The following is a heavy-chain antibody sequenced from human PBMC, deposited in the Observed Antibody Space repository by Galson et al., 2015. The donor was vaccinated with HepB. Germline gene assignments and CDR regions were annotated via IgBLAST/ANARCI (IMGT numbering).Heavy chain of an antibody. CDR1: GYIFTNYW. Sequence: QSGAEVKKPGESLRISCKGSGYIFTNYWIAWVRQMPGKGLEWMGIIYPGDSDTRYSPSFQGQVTISADKSISTAYLQWSSLKASDTAIYYCARRETSGRYPYWGQGTLVTVSS. D-gene: IGHD6-19*01. V-gene: IGHV5-51*01. CDR3: ARRETSGRYPY. J-gene: IGHJ4*02. CDR2: IYPGDSDT.